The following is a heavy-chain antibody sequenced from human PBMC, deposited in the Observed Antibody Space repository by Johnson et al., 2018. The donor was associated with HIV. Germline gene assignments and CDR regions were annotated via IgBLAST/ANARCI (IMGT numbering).Heavy chain of an antibody. CDR1: GFTFSSYA. CDR2: ISGSGGST. V-gene: IGHV3-23*01. J-gene: IGHJ3*02. CDR3: AKSAPFYYDSPAVAFDI. Sequence: MLLLESGGGLVQPGGSLRLSCAASGFTFSSYAMSWVRQAPGKGLEWVSAISGSGGSTYYADSVKGRFTISRDNSKNTLYLQMNSLRAEDTAVYYCAKSAPFYYDSPAVAFDIWGQGTMVTVSS. D-gene: IGHD3-22*01.